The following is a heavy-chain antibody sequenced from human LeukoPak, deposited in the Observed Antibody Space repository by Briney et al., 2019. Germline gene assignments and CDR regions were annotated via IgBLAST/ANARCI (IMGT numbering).Heavy chain of an antibody. J-gene: IGHJ3*02. D-gene: IGHD6-19*01. CDR2: INTDGIST. CDR1: GFTFSSYW. CDR3: AKVLSVAGTGAFDI. V-gene: IGHV3-74*01. Sequence: GGSLRLSCAASGFTFSSYWMYWVRQAPGKGLVWVSRINTDGISTTYADSVKGRFTISRDNAKNTLYLQMNSLRAEDTAVYYCAKVLSVAGTGAFDIWGQGTMVTVSS.